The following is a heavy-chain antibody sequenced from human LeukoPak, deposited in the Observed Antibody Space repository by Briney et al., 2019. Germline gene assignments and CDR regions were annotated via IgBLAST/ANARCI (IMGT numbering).Heavy chain of an antibody. D-gene: IGHD2-15*01. V-gene: IGHV1-8*01. CDR3: ARVLRYCSGGNCYSGGLGYMDV. CDR1: GYTFTSYD. Sequence: GASVKVSCKASGYTFTSYDINWVRQATGQGLEWMGWMNPNSGNTGYAQKFQGRVTMTRNTSISTAYMELSSLRSEDTAVYYCARVLRYCSGGNCYSGGLGYMDVWGKGTTVTISS. J-gene: IGHJ6*03. CDR2: MNPNSGNT.